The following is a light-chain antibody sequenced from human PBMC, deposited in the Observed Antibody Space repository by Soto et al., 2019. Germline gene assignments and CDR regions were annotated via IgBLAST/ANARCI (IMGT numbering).Light chain of an antibody. Sequence: IQMTQSPNTLSASVGDSVSFTCRASESVGGHLAWYQQKPGNAPKLLIYEASALESGVPSRFSGSGYGTEFTLTINGLLPEDFVTYYCQQYNNWPSFGQGTK. V-gene: IGKV1-5*03. J-gene: IGKJ1*01. CDR2: EAS. CDR3: QQYNNWPS. CDR1: ESVGGH.